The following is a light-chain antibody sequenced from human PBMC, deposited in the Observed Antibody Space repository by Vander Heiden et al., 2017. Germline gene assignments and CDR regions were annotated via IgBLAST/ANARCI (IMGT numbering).Light chain of an antibody. CDR3: QQDDNLPLT. J-gene: IGKJ4*01. CDR2: DAS. V-gene: IGKV1-33*01. Sequence: DIQVTQYPSSLSASVGDRVTITCQASQDISNYLNWYQQKPGKAPKLLIYDASNLETGVPSRFSGSGSGTDFTFTISSLQPEDIATYYCQQDDNLPLTFGGGTKVEIK. CDR1: QDISNY.